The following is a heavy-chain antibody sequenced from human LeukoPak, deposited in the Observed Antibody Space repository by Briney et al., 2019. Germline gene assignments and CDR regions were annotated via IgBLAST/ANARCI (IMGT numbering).Heavy chain of an antibody. Sequence: GGSLRLSCAASGFTFNGYAMSWVRQAPGKGLEWVSAISPTGAGTYYADSVKGLFTISRDNSKNTLYLQMNSLRAEDTAVYYCTKYTERAFDIWGQGTMVTVSS. CDR2: ISPTGAGT. CDR1: GFTFNGYA. D-gene: IGHD2-2*02. V-gene: IGHV3-23*01. J-gene: IGHJ3*02. CDR3: TKYTERAFDI.